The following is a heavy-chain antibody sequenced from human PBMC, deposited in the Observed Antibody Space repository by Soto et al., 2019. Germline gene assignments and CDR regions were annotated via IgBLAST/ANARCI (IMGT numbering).Heavy chain of an antibody. V-gene: IGHV3-23*01. Sequence: PGGSLRLSCAASGFTFSSHAMSWVRQAPGKGLEWVSAISGSGGSTYYADSVKGRFTISRDNSKNTLYLQMNSLRAEDTAVYYCAKDRGYYDSSGYYYESANFDYWGQGTLVTVSS. CDR1: GFTFSSHA. CDR2: ISGSGGST. CDR3: AKDRGYYDSSGYYYESANFDY. J-gene: IGHJ4*02. D-gene: IGHD3-22*01.